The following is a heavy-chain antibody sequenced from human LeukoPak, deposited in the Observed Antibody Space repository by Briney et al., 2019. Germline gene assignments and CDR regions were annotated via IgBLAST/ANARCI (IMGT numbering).Heavy chain of an antibody. Sequence: PSETLSLTCAVYGGSFSGYYWSWIRQPPGKGLEWIGEINHSGSTNYNPSLKSRVTISVDTSKNQFSLKLSSVTAADTAVYYCARRMVRGVINTNWFDPWGQGTLVTVSS. V-gene: IGHV4-34*01. CDR3: ARRMVRGVINTNWFDP. D-gene: IGHD3-10*01. J-gene: IGHJ5*02. CDR1: GGSFSGYY. CDR2: INHSGST.